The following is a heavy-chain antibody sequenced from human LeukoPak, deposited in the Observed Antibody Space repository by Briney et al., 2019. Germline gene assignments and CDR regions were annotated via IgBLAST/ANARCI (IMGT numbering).Heavy chain of an antibody. Sequence: ASVMVSCKASAYTFTSDYMHWVRQAPGQGLEWMGIINPSGGTTTYAQKFQGRVTMTRDTSTSTVYMELSSLRSEDTAVYYCARRAYGSSDYAFDIWGQGTMVTVAS. CDR2: INPSGGTT. V-gene: IGHV1-46*01. J-gene: IGHJ3*02. D-gene: IGHD3-22*01. CDR1: AYTFTSDY. CDR3: ARRAYGSSDYAFDI.